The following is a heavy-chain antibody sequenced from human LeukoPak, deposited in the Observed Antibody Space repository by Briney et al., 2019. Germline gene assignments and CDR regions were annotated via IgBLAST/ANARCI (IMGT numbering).Heavy chain of an antibody. D-gene: IGHD2-8*02. CDR3: ARLPTGFPNWFDP. CDR2: IYYSGTT. V-gene: IGHV4-39*01. Sequence: SETLSLTCTVSGGSIISSSYNWGWIRQPPGKGLEWIGTIYYSGTTYYNPSLQSRVTTSVDTSKNEFSLKVNSVTAADTAVYYCARLPTGFPNWFDPWGQGTRVTVSS. J-gene: IGHJ5*02. CDR1: GGSIISSSYN.